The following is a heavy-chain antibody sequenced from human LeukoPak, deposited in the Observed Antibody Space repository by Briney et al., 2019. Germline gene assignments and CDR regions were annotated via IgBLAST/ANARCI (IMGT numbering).Heavy chain of an antibody. V-gene: IGHV3-66*01. CDR1: GFALSSKY. D-gene: IGHD3-3*01. J-gene: IGHJ4*02. CDR3: SLLRVIIPS. CDR2: INSGGST. Sequence: GGSLRLSCAASGFALSSKYMTWVRQAPGKGLEWVSVINSGGSTDYADSVKGRFTISRDNSKNTLYLQMNSLRAEDTAVYYCSLLRVIIPSWGQGTLVTVSS.